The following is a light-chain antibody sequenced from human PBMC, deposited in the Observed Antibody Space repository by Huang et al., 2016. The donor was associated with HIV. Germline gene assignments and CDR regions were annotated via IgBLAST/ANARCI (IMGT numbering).Light chain of an antibody. Sequence: DIVLTQSPDSLAVSLGERATINCSSSRSILYNSNNKHYLAWHQQKPGQCPKLLIYWASTRESGVPDRFSGSGSETDFTLTISSLQAEDVAVYFCQQYYTTPGTFGPGTTVHIK. CDR2: WAS. CDR3: QQYYTTPGT. CDR1: RSILYNSNNKHY. J-gene: IGKJ3*01. V-gene: IGKV4-1*01.